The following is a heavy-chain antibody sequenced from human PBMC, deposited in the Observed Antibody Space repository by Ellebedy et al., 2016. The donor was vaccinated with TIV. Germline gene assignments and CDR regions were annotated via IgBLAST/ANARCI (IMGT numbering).Heavy chain of an antibody. Sequence: SVKVSCXASGGTFSSYAISWVRQAPGQGLEWMGGIIPIFGTANYAQKFQGRVTITADESTSTAYMELSSLRSEDTAVYYCATDSSGYYYRGEYWGQGTLVTVSS. CDR2: IIPIFGTA. J-gene: IGHJ4*02. D-gene: IGHD3-22*01. V-gene: IGHV1-69*13. CDR1: GGTFSSYA. CDR3: ATDSSGYYYRGEY.